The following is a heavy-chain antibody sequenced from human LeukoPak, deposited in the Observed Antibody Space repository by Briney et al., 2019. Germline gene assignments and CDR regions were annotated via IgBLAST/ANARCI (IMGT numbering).Heavy chain of an antibody. Sequence: GGSLGLSCVASGFSFRNYAIPWVRQAPGKGLEYVSVINTDGRITYYADSVKGRLTISRDNSKNTVYLQMGSLRGEDMAVYYCTRDGGSFCDFDYWGQGALVTVSS. V-gene: IGHV3-64*02. CDR2: INTDGRIT. J-gene: IGHJ4*02. CDR3: TRDGGSFCDFDY. CDR1: GFSFRNYA. D-gene: IGHD1-26*01.